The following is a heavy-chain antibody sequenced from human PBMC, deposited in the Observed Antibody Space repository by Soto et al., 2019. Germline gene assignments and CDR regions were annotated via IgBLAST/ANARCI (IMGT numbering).Heavy chain of an antibody. CDR3: ARVRAGYSYYYYYYGMDV. V-gene: IGHV1-8*01. Sequence: ASVKVSCKASGYTFTSYDINWVRQATGQGLEWMGWMNPNSGNTGYAQKFQGRVTMTRNTSISTAYMELSSLRSEDTAVYYCARVRAGYSYYYYYYGMDVWGQGTTVTVSS. D-gene: IGHD5-18*01. CDR2: MNPNSGNT. CDR1: GYTFTSYD. J-gene: IGHJ6*02.